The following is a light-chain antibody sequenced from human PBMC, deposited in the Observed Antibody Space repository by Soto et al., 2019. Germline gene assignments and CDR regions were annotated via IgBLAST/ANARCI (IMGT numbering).Light chain of an antibody. CDR1: QSVSSSY. V-gene: IGKV3-20*01. Sequence: EIVLTHSPGTLSLSPWERATLSGRASQSVSSSYLAWYQQKPGQAPRLLIYGASSRATGIPDRFSGSGSGTDFTLTISRLEPEDFAVYYCQQYGSSSWKFGQGTKVDIK. CDR2: GAS. CDR3: QQYGSSSWK. J-gene: IGKJ1*01.